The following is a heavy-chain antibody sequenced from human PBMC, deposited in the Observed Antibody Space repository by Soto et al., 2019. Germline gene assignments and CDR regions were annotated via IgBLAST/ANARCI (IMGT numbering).Heavy chain of an antibody. Sequence: ASVKGSCKASGYTFSTYGITRVRQAPGQGLDWMGWINPFKGDTNSAARFQDRVTMTTDTSTRTAYMELRSLRSDDTAVYYCARVKVPAAILGAFDLWGQGTLVTVSS. D-gene: IGHD2-2*02. CDR2: INPFKGDT. J-gene: IGHJ3*01. CDR3: ARVKVPAAILGAFDL. CDR1: GYTFSTYG. V-gene: IGHV1-18*01.